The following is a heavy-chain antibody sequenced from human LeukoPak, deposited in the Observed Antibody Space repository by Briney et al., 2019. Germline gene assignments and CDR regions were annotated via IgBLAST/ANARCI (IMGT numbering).Heavy chain of an antibody. J-gene: IGHJ4*02. CDR1: GFTFSSYD. Sequence: GGSLRLSCAASGFTFSSYDMHWVRQATGKGLEWVSAIGTAGDTYYPGSVKGRFTISRENAKNSLYLQMNSLRAEDTAVYYCARDASITGTTVLDYWGQGTLVTVSS. V-gene: IGHV3-13*01. CDR2: IGTAGDT. D-gene: IGHD1-7*01. CDR3: ARDASITGTTVLDY.